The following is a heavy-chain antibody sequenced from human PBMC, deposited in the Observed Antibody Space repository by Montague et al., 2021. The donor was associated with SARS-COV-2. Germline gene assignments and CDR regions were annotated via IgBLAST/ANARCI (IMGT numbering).Heavy chain of an antibody. D-gene: IGHD3-10*01. V-gene: IGHV4-59*01. CDR3: VRDNACGVPRGYYDI. J-gene: IGHJ3*02. CDR1: GGSITGYY. CDR2: IYYSEAV. Sequence: SETLSLTCTVSGGSITGYYWSWLRRSPGKGLEWIAYIYYSEAVNYNPSLESRVTISTDTSKNQLSLKVDPVTAADTAVYYCVRDNACGVPRGYYDIWGQGTLVTVSS.